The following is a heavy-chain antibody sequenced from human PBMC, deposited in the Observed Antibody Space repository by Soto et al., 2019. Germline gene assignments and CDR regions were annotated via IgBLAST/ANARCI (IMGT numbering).Heavy chain of an antibody. V-gene: IGHV4-4*02. CDR3: ARVVGGYYYGMDV. CDR1: GGSISSSNW. CDR2: IYQSGST. J-gene: IGHJ6*02. D-gene: IGHD2-2*01. Sequence: QVQLQESGPGLVKPSGTLSLTCAVSGGSISSSNWWSWVRQPPGKWLEWLGEIYQSGSTNYNPSRKSRVTISVDKSKNQFSLKLSSVTAEDTAVYYCARVVGGYYYGMDVWGQGTTVNVSS.